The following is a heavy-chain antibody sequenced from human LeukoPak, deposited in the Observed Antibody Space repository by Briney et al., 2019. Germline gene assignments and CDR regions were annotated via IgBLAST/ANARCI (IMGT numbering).Heavy chain of an antibody. D-gene: IGHD4-17*01. CDR1: RVSLCSYE. CDR2: CSSSGTTF. V-gene: IGHV3-48*03. J-gene: IGHJ4*02. CDR3: ARENYGALFYD. Sequence: GSLRLSCSASRVSLCSYEMNSVRQTPGKGVGWGSYCSSSGTTFSDADSVKRQFTISRDNAKNSLYLQRNSLRAEDTAFDYCARENYGALFYDWGQGTLVSVSS.